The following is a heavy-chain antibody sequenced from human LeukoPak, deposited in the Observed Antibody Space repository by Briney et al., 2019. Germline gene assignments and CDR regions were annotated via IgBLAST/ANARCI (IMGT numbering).Heavy chain of an antibody. J-gene: IGHJ4*02. V-gene: IGHV4-31*03. Sequence: SETLSLTCTVSGGSISSGGYYWSWIRQHPGKDLEWIGYIYYSGSTYYNPSLKSRVTISVDTSKNQFSLKLSSVTAADTAVYYCARDPDSSGIFDYWGQGTLVTVSS. CDR3: ARDPDSSGIFDY. CDR2: IYYSGST. D-gene: IGHD3-22*01. CDR1: GGSISSGGYY.